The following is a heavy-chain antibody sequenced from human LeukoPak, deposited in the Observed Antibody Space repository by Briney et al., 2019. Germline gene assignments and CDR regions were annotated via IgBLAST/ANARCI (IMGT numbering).Heavy chain of an antibody. Sequence: ASVTVSFTASGYAFTSYGISWVRQAPGQGLEWMGWISGYNGNTNYAQKLQGRVTMTTDTSTSTAYMELRSLRSDDTAVYYCAGDWSRTVAYYFDYWGQGTLVTVSS. V-gene: IGHV1-18*01. J-gene: IGHJ4*02. D-gene: IGHD1-1*01. CDR1: GYAFTSYG. CDR2: ISGYNGNT. CDR3: AGDWSRTVAYYFDY.